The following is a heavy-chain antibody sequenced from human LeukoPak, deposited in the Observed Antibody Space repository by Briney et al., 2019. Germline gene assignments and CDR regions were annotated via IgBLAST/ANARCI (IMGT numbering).Heavy chain of an antibody. D-gene: IGHD3-10*01. J-gene: IGHJ4*02. CDR2: ISAYNGNT. Sequence: ASVKVSCKASGYTFTSYGISGVRQAPGQGLEWMGWISAYNGNTNYAQKLQGRVTMTTDTSTSTAYMELRSLRSDDTAVYYCARDNGGHYYGSGCDYWGQGTLVTVSS. V-gene: IGHV1-18*04. CDR3: ARDNGGHYYGSGCDY. CDR1: GYTFTSYG.